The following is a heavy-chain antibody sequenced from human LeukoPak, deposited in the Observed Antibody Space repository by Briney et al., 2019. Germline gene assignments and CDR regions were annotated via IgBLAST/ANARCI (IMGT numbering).Heavy chain of an antibody. J-gene: IGHJ4*02. D-gene: IGHD3-16*01. CDR3: ANPLGDPTDY. CDR2: IYYSGST. V-gene: IGHV4-59*05. Sequence: GTLRLSCAGSGFTFSSYGVSWVRQAPGKGLEWIGSIYYSGSTYYNPSLKSRVTISVDTSKNQFSLKLSSVTAADTAVYYCANPLGDPTDYWGQGTLVTVSS. CDR1: GFTFSSYGV.